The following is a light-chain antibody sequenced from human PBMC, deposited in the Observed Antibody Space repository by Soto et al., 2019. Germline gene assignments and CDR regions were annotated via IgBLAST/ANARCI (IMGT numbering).Light chain of an antibody. V-gene: IGLV2-8*01. CDR1: ASDIGRYNY. Sequence: QSALTQPPSASGSPGQSVTISCIGTASDIGRYNYVSWYQHHPGKAPKLIISEVTKRPSGVPDRFSGSKSGNTASLTVSGLQADDEADYYCNSYVGSNHYVFGTGTKLTVL. CDR3: NSYVGSNHYV. J-gene: IGLJ1*01. CDR2: EVT.